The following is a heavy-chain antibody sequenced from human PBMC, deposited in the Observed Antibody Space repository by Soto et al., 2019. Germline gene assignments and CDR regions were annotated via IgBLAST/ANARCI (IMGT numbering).Heavy chain of an antibody. D-gene: IGHD1-1*01. Sequence: PSQTLSLTCAISGDSVSTNSATWDWIRQSPSRGLEWLGRTYYRSKWYNDYAVSVNSRITINPDTSKNQFSLQLNSVTPEDTAVYYCVRYIYHDPDVWRHGTPVTVS. J-gene: IGHJ6*02. CDR3: VRYIYHDPDV. CDR2: TYYRSKWYN. CDR1: GDSVSTNSAT. V-gene: IGHV6-1*01.